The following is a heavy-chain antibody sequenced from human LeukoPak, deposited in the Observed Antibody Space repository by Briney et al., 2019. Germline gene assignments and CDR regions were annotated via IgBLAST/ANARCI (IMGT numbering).Heavy chain of an antibody. CDR1: GGSISSSSYY. J-gene: IGHJ2*01. Sequence: SETLSLTCTVSGGSISSSSYYWGWIRQPPGKGLEWIGSIYYSGSTYYNPSLKSRVTISVDTSKNQFSLKLSSVTAADTAVYYCARDGSNSGYDSSGYPPNGYFDLWGRGTLVTVSS. V-gene: IGHV4-39*02. CDR3: ARDGSNSGYDSSGYPPNGYFDL. CDR2: IYYSGST. D-gene: IGHD3-22*01.